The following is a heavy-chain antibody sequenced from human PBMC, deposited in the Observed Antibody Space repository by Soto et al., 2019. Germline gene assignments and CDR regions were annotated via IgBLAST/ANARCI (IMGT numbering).Heavy chain of an antibody. V-gene: IGHV3-21*04. CDR1: GFTFSSYS. Sequence: LRLSCAASGFTFSSYSMNWVRQAPGKGLEWVSSISSSSSYIYYADSVKGRFTISRDNAKNSLYLQMNSLRSEDTAVYYCARDRQTESGLLNDAFDIWGQGTMVTVSS. CDR3: ARDRQTESGLLNDAFDI. D-gene: IGHD1-26*01. J-gene: IGHJ3*02. CDR2: ISSSSSYI.